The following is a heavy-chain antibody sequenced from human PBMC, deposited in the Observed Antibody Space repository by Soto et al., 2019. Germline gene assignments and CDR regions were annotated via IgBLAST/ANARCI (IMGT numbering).Heavy chain of an antibody. CDR1: GGSIGSRYW. D-gene: IGHD3-10*01. CDR2: IYHTGST. V-gene: IGHV4-4*02. Sequence: PSETLSLTCAVSGGSIGSRYWWSWVRQPPGKGLEWIGEIYHTGSTNYNPSLKSRVVMSIDKSKNQFSLNLNSVTAADTAVYYCASKLGELFADAFDIWGQGTMVAGSS. J-gene: IGHJ3*02. CDR3: ASKLGELFADAFDI.